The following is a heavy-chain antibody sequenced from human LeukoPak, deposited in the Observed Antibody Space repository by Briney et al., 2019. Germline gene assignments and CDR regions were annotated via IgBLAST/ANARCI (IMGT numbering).Heavy chain of an antibody. CDR3: ARGAPNYYGSGSYYAPDFDY. CDR2: IYYSGST. Sequence: SETLSLTCTVSGGSSSCAGYYWSWIREHPGKGLERIGYIYYSGSTYYNPSLRSRVTIAVYTSKIQFSLKLSSVTAADTAVYYCARGAPNYYGSGSYYAPDFDYWGQGTLVTVSS. CDR1: GGSSSCAGYY. V-gene: IGHV4-31*03. D-gene: IGHD3-10*01. J-gene: IGHJ4*02.